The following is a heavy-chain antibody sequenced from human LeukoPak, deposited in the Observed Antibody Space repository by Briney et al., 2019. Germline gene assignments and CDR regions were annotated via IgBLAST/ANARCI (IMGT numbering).Heavy chain of an antibody. CDR1: GGSFSGYY. D-gene: IGHD3-3*01. CDR3: ARSQQRITIFGVVVTESAFDI. V-gene: IGHV4-34*01. Sequence: SETLSLTCAVYGGSFSGYYWSWIRQPPGKGLEWIGEINRSGSTNYNPSLKSRVTISVDTSKNQFSLKLSSVTAADTAVYYCARSQQRITIFGVVVTESAFDIWGQGTMVTVSS. CDR2: INRSGST. J-gene: IGHJ3*02.